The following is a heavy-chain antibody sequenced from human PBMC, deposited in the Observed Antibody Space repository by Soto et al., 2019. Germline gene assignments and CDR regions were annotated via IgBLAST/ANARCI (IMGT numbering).Heavy chain of an antibody. CDR2: IKQDGSET. D-gene: IGHD2-15*01. V-gene: IGHV3-7*01. CDR3: ARDSPFAATYPRAYNWFDP. CDR1: GFTFSSYW. Sequence: EVQLVESGGGLVQPGGSLRLSCAASGFTFSSYWMSWVRQAPGKGLEWVANIKQDGSETYYVDSVKGRFPISRDNAKNSLYLQMNSVRAEYTAVYYWARDSPFAATYPRAYNWFDPWGQGTLVTVSS. J-gene: IGHJ5*02.